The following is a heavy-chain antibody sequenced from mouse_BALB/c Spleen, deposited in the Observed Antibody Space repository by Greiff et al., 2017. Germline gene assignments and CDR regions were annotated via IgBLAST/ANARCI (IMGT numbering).Heavy chain of an antibody. CDR1: GFSLTSYG. J-gene: IGHJ1*01. CDR2: IWSGGST. V-gene: IGHV2-4-1*01. Sequence: VKLVESGPGLVQPSQSLSITCTVSGFSLTSYGVHWVRQSPGKGLEWLGVIWSGGSTDYNAAFISRLSISKDNSKSQVFFKMNSLQADDTAIYYYARNFGYDWYFDVWGAGTTVTVSS. CDR3: ARNFGYDWYFDV. D-gene: IGHD2-2*01.